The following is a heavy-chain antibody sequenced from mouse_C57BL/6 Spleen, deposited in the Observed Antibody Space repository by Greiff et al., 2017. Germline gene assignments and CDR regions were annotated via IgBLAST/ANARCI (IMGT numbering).Heavy chain of an antibody. CDR1: GYTFTDYY. D-gene: IGHD2-2*01. V-gene: IGHV1-19*01. CDR2: INPYNGGT. CDR3: ARTMVTTRNYFDY. J-gene: IGHJ2*01. Sequence: VQLQQSGPVLVKPGASVKMSCTASGYTFTDYYMNWVKQSHGKSLEWIGVINPYNGGTSYNQKFKGKATLTVDKSSSTAYMELNSLTSEDSAVYYCARTMVTTRNYFDYWGQGTTLTVSS.